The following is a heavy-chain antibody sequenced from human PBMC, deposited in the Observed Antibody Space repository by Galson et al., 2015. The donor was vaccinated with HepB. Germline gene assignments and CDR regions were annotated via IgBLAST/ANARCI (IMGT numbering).Heavy chain of an antibody. V-gene: IGHV3-7*03. CDR2: IKQDGSEK. CDR3: ARDCLYYDSSGYYYYYYGMDV. J-gene: IGHJ6*02. CDR1: GFTFSSYW. Sequence: SLRLSCAASGFTFSSYWMSWVRQAPGKGLEWVANIKQDGSEKYYVDSVKGRFTISRDNAKNSLYLQMNSLRAEDTAAYYCARDCLYYDSSGYYYYYYGMDVWGQGTTVTVSS. D-gene: IGHD3-22*01.